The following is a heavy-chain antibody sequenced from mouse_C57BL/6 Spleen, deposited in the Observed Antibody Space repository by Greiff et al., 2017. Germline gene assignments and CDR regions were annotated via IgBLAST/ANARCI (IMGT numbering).Heavy chain of an antibody. Sequence: VQLQQSGAELVRPGTSVKVSCKASGYAFTNYLIEWVKQRPGQGLEWIGVINPGSGGTNYNEKFKGKATLTADKSSSTAYMQLSSLTSEDSAVYCCARSLITTVEPSWFAYWGQGTLVTVSA. CDR2: INPGSGGT. J-gene: IGHJ3*01. CDR1: GYAFTNYL. V-gene: IGHV1-54*01. D-gene: IGHD1-1*01. CDR3: ARSLITTVEPSWFAY.